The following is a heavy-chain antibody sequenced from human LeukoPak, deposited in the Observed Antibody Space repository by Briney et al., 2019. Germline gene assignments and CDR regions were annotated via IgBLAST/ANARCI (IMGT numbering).Heavy chain of an antibody. CDR3: ARGTPGRYYDSSGPPDY. D-gene: IGHD3-22*01. J-gene: IGHJ4*02. Sequence: SETLSLTCTVSGGSISSYYWSWIRQPAGKGLEWIGYIYYSGSTNYNPSLKSRVTISVDTSKNQLSLKLSSVTAADTAVYYCARGTPGRYYDSSGPPDYWGQGTLVTVSS. V-gene: IGHV4-59*01. CDR1: GGSISSYY. CDR2: IYYSGST.